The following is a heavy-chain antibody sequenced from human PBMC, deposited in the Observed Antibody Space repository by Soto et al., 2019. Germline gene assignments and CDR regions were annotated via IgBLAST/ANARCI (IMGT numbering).Heavy chain of an antibody. D-gene: IGHD2-2*01. CDR2: IYYSGST. V-gene: IGHV4-59*01. CDR3: AGAHEPSAMSYSMDV. J-gene: IGHJ6*01. CDR1: GGSISSYY. Sequence: QVQLQESGPGLVKPSETLSLTCTVSGGSISSYYWSWIRQPPGKGLEWIGDIYYSGSTNYNPSLTVRVPISVDTSKNQFSLKLSSVAAADTAVYYWAGAHEPSAMSYSMDVWGQGTTVTVSS.